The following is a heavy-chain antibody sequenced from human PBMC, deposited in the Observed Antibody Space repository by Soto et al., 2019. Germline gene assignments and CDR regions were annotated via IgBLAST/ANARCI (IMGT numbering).Heavy chain of an antibody. D-gene: IGHD3-10*01. CDR3: ARGTGYGSGPHGGDAFDI. CDR1: GGTFSSYA. V-gene: IGHV1-69*13. Sequence: ASVKVSCKASGGTFSSYAISWVRQAPGQGLEWMGGIIPIFGTANYAQKFQGRVTITADESTSTAYMELSSLRSEDTAVYYCARGTGYGSGPHGGDAFDIWGQGTMVTVSS. J-gene: IGHJ3*02. CDR2: IIPIFGTA.